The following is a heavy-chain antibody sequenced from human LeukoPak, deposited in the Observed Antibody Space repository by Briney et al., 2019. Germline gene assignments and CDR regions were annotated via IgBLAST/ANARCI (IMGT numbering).Heavy chain of an antibody. CDR1: GGSFSGYY. D-gene: IGHD3-22*01. Sequence: PSETLSLTCAVYGGSFSGYYWSWIRQPPGKGLEWIGEINHSGSTNYNPSLKSRVTISVDTSKSQFSLKLSSVTAADTAVYYCARGRLTYYYDSSGYYGYWGQGTLVTVSS. CDR3: ARGRLTYYYDSSGYYGY. V-gene: IGHV4-34*01. J-gene: IGHJ4*02. CDR2: INHSGST.